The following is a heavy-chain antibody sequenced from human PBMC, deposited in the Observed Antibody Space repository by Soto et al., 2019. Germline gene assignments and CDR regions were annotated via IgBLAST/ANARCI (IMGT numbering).Heavy chain of an antibody. CDR1: GFTFSSYW. CDR3: AREFAGSSGGDAFDI. D-gene: IGHD6-6*01. CDR2: IKQDGSEK. Sequence: GGSLRLSCAASGFTFSSYWMSWVRQAPGKGLEWVANIKQDGSEKYYADSVKGRFTISRDNAKNSLYLQMNSLRAEDTAVYYCAREFAGSSGGDAFDIWGQGTMVTVSS. V-gene: IGHV3-7*01. J-gene: IGHJ3*02.